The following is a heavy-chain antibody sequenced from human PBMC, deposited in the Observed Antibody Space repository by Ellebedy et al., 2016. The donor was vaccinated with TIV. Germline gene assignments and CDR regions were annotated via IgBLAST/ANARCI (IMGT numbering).Heavy chain of an antibody. D-gene: IGHD3-16*01. Sequence: GESLKISCATSGFSVSGMHWVRQAPGQGLEWVAFVRSDGTTKYYIDSVKGRFTISRDSSKNTLDLQMNSLRAEDTGVYYCVKGAYPVPTVMAVWGQGTMVTVSS. V-gene: IGHV3-30*02. CDR1: GFSVSG. CDR3: VKGAYPVPTVMAV. CDR2: VRSDGTTK. J-gene: IGHJ6*02.